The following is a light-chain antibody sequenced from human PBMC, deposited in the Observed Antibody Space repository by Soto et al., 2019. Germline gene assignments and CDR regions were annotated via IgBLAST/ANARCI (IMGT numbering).Light chain of an antibody. V-gene: IGKV3-20*01. CDR2: GAS. Sequence: EIVLTQSPGTLFLSRGERATLSCRASQSVSSSYLAWYQQKPGQPPRLLIYGASRRATGIPDRFSGSGSGSDFTLTISRLEPEDFAVYYCQQYGSSGTFGQGTK. J-gene: IGKJ1*01. CDR3: QQYGSSGT. CDR1: QSVSSSY.